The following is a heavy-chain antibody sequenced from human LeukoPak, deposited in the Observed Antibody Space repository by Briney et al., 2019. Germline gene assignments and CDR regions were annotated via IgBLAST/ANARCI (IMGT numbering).Heavy chain of an antibody. CDR3: ARLRYFGGPTSSYYYYYMDV. V-gene: IGHV4-34*01. D-gene: IGHD3-9*01. J-gene: IGHJ6*03. CDR2: INHSGST. Sequence: PSETLSLTCAVYGGSFSGYSWSWIRQPPGKGLEWIGEINHSGSTNYNPSLKSRVTISVDTSKNQFSLKLSSVTAADTAVYYCARLRYFGGPTSSYYYYYMDVWGTGTTVTVSS. CDR1: GGSFSGYS.